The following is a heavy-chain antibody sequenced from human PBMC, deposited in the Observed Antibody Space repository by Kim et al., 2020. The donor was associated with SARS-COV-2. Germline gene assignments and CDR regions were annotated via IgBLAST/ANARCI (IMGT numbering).Heavy chain of an antibody. J-gene: IGHJ5*02. V-gene: IGHV3-33*01. CDR1: GFTFSSYG. CDR2: IWYDGSNK. D-gene: IGHD6-19*01. Sequence: GGSLRLSCAASGFTFSSYGMHWVRQAPGKGLEWVAVIWYDGSNKYYADSVKGRFTISRDNSKNTLYLQMNSLRAEDTAVYYCARDPPHSSGWYTWGQGTRVPVSS. CDR3: ARDPPHSSGWYT.